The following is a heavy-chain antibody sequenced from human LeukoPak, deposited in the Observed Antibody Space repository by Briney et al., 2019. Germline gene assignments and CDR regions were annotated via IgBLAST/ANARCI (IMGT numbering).Heavy chain of an antibody. J-gene: IGHJ4*02. D-gene: IGHD6-6*01. CDR1: GFTFSSYG. CDR3: AKDKYSSSSADPFDY. V-gene: IGHV3-30*02. Sequence: GGSLRLSCAASGFTFSSYGMHWVRQAPGKGLEWVAFLRYDGTNKYYADSVKGRFTISRDNSKNTLYLQMNSLRAEDTAVYYCAKDKYSSSSADPFDYWGQGTLVTVSS. CDR2: LRYDGTNK.